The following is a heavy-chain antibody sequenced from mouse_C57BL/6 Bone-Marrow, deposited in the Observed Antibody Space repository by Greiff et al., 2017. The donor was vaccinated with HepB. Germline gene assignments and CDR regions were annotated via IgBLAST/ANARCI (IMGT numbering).Heavy chain of an antibody. Sequence: EVQLQQSGPELVKPGASVKMSCKASGYTFTDYNMHWVKQSHGKSLEWIGYINPNNGGTSYNQKFKGKATLTVNKSSSTAYMALRSLTSEESAVYYCARRGIYYYFFDYWGQGTTLTVSS. D-gene: IGHD1-1*01. J-gene: IGHJ2*01. V-gene: IGHV1-22*01. CDR3: ARRGIYYYFFDY. CDR2: INPNNGGT. CDR1: GYTFTDYN.